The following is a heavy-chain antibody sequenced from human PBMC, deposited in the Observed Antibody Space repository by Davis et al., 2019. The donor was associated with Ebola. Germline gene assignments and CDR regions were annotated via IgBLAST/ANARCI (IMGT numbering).Heavy chain of an antibody. Sequence: PGGSLRLSCAASGFTFSSYAMSWVRQAPGKGLEWVSAISGSGGSTYYADSVKGRFTISRHNSKNTLYLQMNSLRAEDTAVYYCARGHILSDAFDIWGQGTMVTVSS. CDR2: ISGSGGST. V-gene: IGHV3-23*01. CDR1: GFTFSSYA. J-gene: IGHJ3*02. D-gene: IGHD2-15*01. CDR3: ARGHILSDAFDI.